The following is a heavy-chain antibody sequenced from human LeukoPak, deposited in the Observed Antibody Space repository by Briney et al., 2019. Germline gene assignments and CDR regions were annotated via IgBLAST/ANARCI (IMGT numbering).Heavy chain of an antibody. D-gene: IGHD2-15*01. Sequence: PGGSLRLSCAASGFTFSSYGMHWVRQAPGKGLEWVAVIWYDGSNKYYADSVKGRFTISRDNSKNTLYLQINSLRAEDTAVYYCAKGGDIVVVVAATRFDYWGQGTLVTVSS. J-gene: IGHJ4*02. CDR2: IWYDGSNK. CDR1: GFTFSSYG. V-gene: IGHV3-33*06. CDR3: AKGGDIVVVVAATRFDY.